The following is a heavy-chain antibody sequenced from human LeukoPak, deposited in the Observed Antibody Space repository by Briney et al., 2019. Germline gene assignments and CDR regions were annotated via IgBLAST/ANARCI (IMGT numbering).Heavy chain of an antibody. J-gene: IGHJ5*02. V-gene: IGHV1-69*05. CDR3: ATYNWNYPKNWFDP. Sequence: SVKVSCKASGGTFSSYAISWVRQAPGQGLEWMGGIIPIFGTASYAQKFQGRVTITTDESTSTAYMELSSLRSEDTAVYYRATYNWNYPKNWFDPWGQGTLVTVSS. D-gene: IGHD1-7*01. CDR1: GGTFSSYA. CDR2: IIPIFGTA.